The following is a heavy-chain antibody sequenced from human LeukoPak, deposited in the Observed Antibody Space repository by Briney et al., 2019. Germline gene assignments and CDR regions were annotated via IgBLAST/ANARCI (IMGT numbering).Heavy chain of an antibody. V-gene: IGHV3-23*01. Sequence: GGSLRLSCAASAFTFSSYAMTWVRQAPGRGLEWVSTITGSATTTYYADSVKGRFTLSRDNSKNTLFLQMNSLRAEDTAVYYCARDRGGSYSAIDYWGQGTLVAVSS. CDR2: ITGSATTT. CDR3: ARDRGGSYSAIDY. CDR1: AFTFSSYA. D-gene: IGHD1-26*01. J-gene: IGHJ4*02.